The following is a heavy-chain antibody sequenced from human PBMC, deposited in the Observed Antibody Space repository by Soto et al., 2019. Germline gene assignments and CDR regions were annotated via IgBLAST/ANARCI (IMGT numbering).Heavy chain of an antibody. J-gene: IGHJ4*02. CDR3: ARAGVEMATIGADY. CDR1: GGSISSYY. D-gene: IGHD5-12*01. Sequence: QVQLQESGPGLVKPSETLSLTCTVSGGSISSYYWSWIRQPPGKGLEWIGYIYYSGSTNYNPSLKSRVTISVDTSKTQFSLKLSSVTAADTAVYYCARAGVEMATIGADYWGQGTLVTVSS. V-gene: IGHV4-59*01. CDR2: IYYSGST.